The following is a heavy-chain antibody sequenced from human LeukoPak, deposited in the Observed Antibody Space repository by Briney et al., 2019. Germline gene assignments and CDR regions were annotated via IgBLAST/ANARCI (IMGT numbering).Heavy chain of an antibody. Sequence: KPSETLSLTCTVSGGSISSYYWSWIRQPPGKGLEWIGYIYYSGSTNYNPSLKSRVTISVDTSKNQFSLKLSSVTAADTAVYYCARGGIAVAGRTGFDPWGQGTLVTVSS. CDR2: IYYSGST. J-gene: IGHJ5*02. CDR3: ARGGIAVAGRTGFDP. CDR1: GGSISSYY. V-gene: IGHV4-59*01. D-gene: IGHD6-19*01.